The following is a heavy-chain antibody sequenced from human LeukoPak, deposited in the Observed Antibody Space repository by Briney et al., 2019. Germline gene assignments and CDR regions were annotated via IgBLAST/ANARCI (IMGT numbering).Heavy chain of an antibody. Sequence: ASVKVSCKASGYTFTSYGISWVRQAPGQGLEWMGWISAYNGNTNYAQKLQGRVTMTTDTSTSTVYMELRSLRSDDTAVYYCARVLTGSGWYKDYWGQGTLVTVSS. D-gene: IGHD6-19*01. V-gene: IGHV1-18*01. CDR2: ISAYNGNT. CDR1: GYTFTSYG. J-gene: IGHJ4*02. CDR3: ARVLTGSGWYKDY.